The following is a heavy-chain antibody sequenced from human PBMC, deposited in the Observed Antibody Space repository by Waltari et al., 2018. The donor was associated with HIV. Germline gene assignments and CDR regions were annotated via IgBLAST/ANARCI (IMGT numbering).Heavy chain of an antibody. CDR3: TSWPYISSSRHNY. D-gene: IGHD1-20*01. V-gene: IGHV3-73*01. CDR1: GFTFSDSA. J-gene: IGHJ4*02. Sequence: EVRLLESGGGLVQPGGSLRLSCAVSGFTFSDSAMHWVRQPSGKGVGWVARIITSTSNYATVYAASVRDLFTIARDDSTNTAFLQIDSLKIEDTAVYYCTSWPYISSSRHNYWGQGTLVTVSS. CDR2: IITSTSNYAT.